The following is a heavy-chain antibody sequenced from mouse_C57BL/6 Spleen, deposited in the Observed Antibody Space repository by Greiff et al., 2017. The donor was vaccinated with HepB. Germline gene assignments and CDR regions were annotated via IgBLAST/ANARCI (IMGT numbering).Heavy chain of an antibody. CDR2: ISYDGSN. V-gene: IGHV3-6*01. Sequence: DVQLVESGPGLVKPSQSLSLTCSVTGYSITSGYYWNWIRQFPGNKLEWMGYISYDGSNNYNPSLKNRISITRDTSKNQFFLKLNSVTTEDTATYYCARAYGRLGYFDVWGTGTTVTVSS. CDR3: ARAYGRLGYFDV. J-gene: IGHJ1*03. D-gene: IGHD1-1*01. CDR1: GYSITSGYY.